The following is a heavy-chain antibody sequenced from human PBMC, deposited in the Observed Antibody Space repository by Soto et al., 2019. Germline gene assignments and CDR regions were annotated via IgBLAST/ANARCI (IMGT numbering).Heavy chain of an antibody. J-gene: IGHJ6*03. V-gene: IGHV3-9*01. CDR3: AXXELIDGSXSYYNEGDYYYYSHLDF. CDR1: GFTFVDYA. D-gene: IGHD3-10*01. CDR2: IRWNGGSI. Sequence: GGSLRLSCAASGFTFVDYAMHWVRQAPGKGLEWVSGIRWNGGSIDYADTVKGRFTISRDNTKNSLYLQMNSLRAEDTALXXXAXXELIDGSXSYYNEGDYYYYSHLDFWGQGTTVTVSS.